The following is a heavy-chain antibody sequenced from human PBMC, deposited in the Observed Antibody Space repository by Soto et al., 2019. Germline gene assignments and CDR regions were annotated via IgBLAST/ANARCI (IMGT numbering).Heavy chain of an antibody. D-gene: IGHD6-19*01. Sequence: GASVKVSCKASGYTFTAQYLHWVRKAPGEGLEWMGWINPTTGATRYAQKFQGRVTMTRDTSMSTAYLEVRSLRPNDTAVYYCAKGDSSWVSWFDPWGQGTLVTVSS. V-gene: IGHV1-2*02. CDR2: INPTTGAT. CDR1: GYTFTAQY. J-gene: IGHJ5*02. CDR3: AKGDSSWVSWFDP.